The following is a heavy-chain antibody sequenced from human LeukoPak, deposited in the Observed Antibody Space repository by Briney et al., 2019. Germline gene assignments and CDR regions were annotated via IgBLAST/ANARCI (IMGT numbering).Heavy chain of an antibody. Sequence: GGSLRLSCAASGFTFSGYSMNWVRQAPGKGLEWVSSITRSGSHKYYADSVEGRFTISRDNTKNSLYLQMNSLRAEDTAVYYCVRACGGDCYLGDYWGQGTLVTVSS. CDR2: ITRSGSHK. CDR1: GFTFSGYS. D-gene: IGHD2-21*02. V-gene: IGHV3-21*01. CDR3: VRACGGDCYLGDY. J-gene: IGHJ4*02.